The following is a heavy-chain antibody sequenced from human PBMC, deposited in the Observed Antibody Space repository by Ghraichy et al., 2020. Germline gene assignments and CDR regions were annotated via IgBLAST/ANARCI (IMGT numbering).Heavy chain of an antibody. CDR1: GASISSYY. Sequence: LSLTCTISGASISSYYLTWIRQVPGKGLEWIGHISYTGNTNYNPSLKSRVTISVGTSQNQFSLKVNSVTAADTAVYYCATLPYCTSGNCYFPFDTWGRGTLVTVSS. CDR2: ISYTGNT. D-gene: IGHD2-21*02. V-gene: IGHV4-59*01. J-gene: IGHJ4*02. CDR3: ATLPYCTSGNCYFPFDT.